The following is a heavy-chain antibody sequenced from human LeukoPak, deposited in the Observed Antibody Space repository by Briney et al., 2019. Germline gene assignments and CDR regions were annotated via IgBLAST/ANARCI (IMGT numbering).Heavy chain of an antibody. D-gene: IGHD3-10*01. CDR3: ASDMVYGSGLYYFDY. CDR1: GFTVSSNY. V-gene: IGHV3-53*01. Sequence: GGSLRLSCAASGFTVSSNYMSWVRQAPGKGLEWVSVIYSGGSTYYADSVKGRFTISRDNSKNTLYLQMNSLRAEDTAVYYCASDMVYGSGLYYFDYWGQGTLVTVSS. J-gene: IGHJ4*02. CDR2: IYSGGST.